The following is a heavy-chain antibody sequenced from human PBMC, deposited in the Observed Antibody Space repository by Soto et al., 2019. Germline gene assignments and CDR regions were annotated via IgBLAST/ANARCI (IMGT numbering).Heavy chain of an antibody. J-gene: IGHJ4*02. D-gene: IGHD6-13*01. CDR1: GFTFSSYS. CDR3: ARDLHFCSSWTRHQQFDY. CDR2: ISSSSSYI. Sequence: PGWSLRLSCAASGFTFSSYSMNWVRQAPGKGLEWVSSISSSSSYIYYADSVKGRFTISRDNAKNSLYLQMNSLRAEDTAVYYCARDLHFCSSWTRHQQFDYWGQGNLVTVAS. V-gene: IGHV3-21*01.